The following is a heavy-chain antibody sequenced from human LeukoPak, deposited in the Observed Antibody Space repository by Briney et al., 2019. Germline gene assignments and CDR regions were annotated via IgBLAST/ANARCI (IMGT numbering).Heavy chain of an antibody. V-gene: IGHV3-21*01. CDR3: ARTPCKGSTSCYIPFDY. D-gene: IGHD2-2*02. Sequence: GGSLRLSCAASGFTFSSYSMNWVRQAPGKGLEWVSSISSSSSYIYYADSVKGRFTISRDNAKNSLYLQMNSLRAEDTAVYYCARTPCKGSTSCYIPFDYWGQGTLVTVSS. CDR2: ISSSSSYI. CDR1: GFTFSSYS. J-gene: IGHJ4*02.